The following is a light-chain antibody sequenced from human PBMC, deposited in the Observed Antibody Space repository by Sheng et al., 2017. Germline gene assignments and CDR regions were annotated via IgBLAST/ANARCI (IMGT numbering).Light chain of an antibody. Sequence: DIVMTQSPDSLAVSLGERATINCKSSQSVLHSSNNENYLAWYQQKPGQPPKLLIYWASTRESGVPDRFSGSGSGTDFTLTISSLQAEDVAVYYCQQYYDTPTFGPGTKVDL. V-gene: IGKV4-1*01. CDR3: QQYYDTPT. CDR2: WAS. J-gene: IGKJ3*01. CDR1: QSVLHSSNNENY.